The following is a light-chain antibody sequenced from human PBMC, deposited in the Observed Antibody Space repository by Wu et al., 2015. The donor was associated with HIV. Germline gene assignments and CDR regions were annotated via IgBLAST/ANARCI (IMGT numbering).Light chain of an antibody. CDR1: QNVSSA. CDR2: GVS. Sequence: EIVMTQSPVTLSVSPGERATLSCRASQNVSSALAWYQQKPGQAPRLLIYGVSTRATNIPARFSGSGSGTEFTLTISSLQSEDFAVYYCQQYSNWPLTFGGGTKVEI. V-gene: IGKV3-15*01. CDR3: QQYSNWPLT. J-gene: IGKJ4*01.